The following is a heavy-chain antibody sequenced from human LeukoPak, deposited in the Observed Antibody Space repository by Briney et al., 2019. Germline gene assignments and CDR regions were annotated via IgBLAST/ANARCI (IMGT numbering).Heavy chain of an antibody. V-gene: IGHV3-23*01. J-gene: IGHJ3*02. CDR1: GFTFSNYP. Sequence: GGFLRLSCTASGFTFSNYPINFVRQAPGKGLDWVSAISGSDATIYYADAVRGRFTISRDNSKNTVYLQMNSLRAEDTALYYCVTKLYVGHTHAFDIWGQGTMVTVSP. CDR2: ISGSDATI. CDR3: VTKLYVGHTHAFDI. D-gene: IGHD3-16*01.